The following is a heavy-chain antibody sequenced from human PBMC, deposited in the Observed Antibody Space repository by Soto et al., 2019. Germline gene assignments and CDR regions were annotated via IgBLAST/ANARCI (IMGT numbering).Heavy chain of an antibody. V-gene: IGHV4-34*01. CDR1: GGSFSGYY. CDR2: INHSGST. Sequence: SETLSLTCAVYGGSFSGYYWSWIRQPPGKGLEWIGEINHSGSTNYNPSLKSRVTISVDTSKNQFSLKLSSVTAADTAVYYCARFPYYYYYMDVWGKGTTVTVSS. CDR3: ARFPYYYYYMDV. J-gene: IGHJ6*03.